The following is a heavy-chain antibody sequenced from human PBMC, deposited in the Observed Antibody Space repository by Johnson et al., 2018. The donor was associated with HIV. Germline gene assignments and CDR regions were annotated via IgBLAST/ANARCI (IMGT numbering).Heavy chain of an antibody. J-gene: IGHJ3*02. CDR2: ISYDGSNK. CDR1: GFTFSSYA. V-gene: IGHV3-30*14. Sequence: QVQLVESGGGVVQPGRSLRLSCAASGFTFSSYAMHWVRQAPGKGLEWVAVISYDGSNKYYADSVKGRFTISRDNSKNTLDLQMNSLRAEDTAVYYCARDLDLREDLAFDIWGQGTMVTVSS. CDR3: ARDLDLREDLAFDI. D-gene: IGHD1-1*01.